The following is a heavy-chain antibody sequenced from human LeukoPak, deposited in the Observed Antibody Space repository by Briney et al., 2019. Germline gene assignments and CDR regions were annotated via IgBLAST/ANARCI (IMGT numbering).Heavy chain of an antibody. CDR3: ARAYNYYDSSGYYLGYYFDY. Sequence: ASVKVSCKASGYAFTSYAMHWVRQAPGQRLEWMGWSNAGNGNTKYSQEFQGRVTITRDTSASTAYMELSSLRSEDMAVYYCARAYNYYDSSGYYLGYYFDYWGQGTLVTVSS. V-gene: IGHV1-3*02. D-gene: IGHD3-22*01. CDR1: GYAFTSYA. CDR2: SNAGNGNT. J-gene: IGHJ4*02.